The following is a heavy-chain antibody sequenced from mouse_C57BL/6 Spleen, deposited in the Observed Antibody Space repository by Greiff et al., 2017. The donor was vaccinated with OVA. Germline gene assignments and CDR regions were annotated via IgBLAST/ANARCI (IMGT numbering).Heavy chain of an antibody. V-gene: IGHV1-69*01. D-gene: IGHD2-5*01. CDR3: ARRSYSNSYAMDY. Sequence: QVQLQQPGAELVMPGASVKLSCKASGYTFTSYWMHWVKQRPGQGLEWIGEIDPSDSYTNYNQQFKGKSTLTVDKSSSPAYMQLSSLTSEDSAVYYCARRSYSNSYAMDYWGQGTSVTVSS. CDR1: GYTFTSYW. J-gene: IGHJ4*01. CDR2: IDPSDSYT.